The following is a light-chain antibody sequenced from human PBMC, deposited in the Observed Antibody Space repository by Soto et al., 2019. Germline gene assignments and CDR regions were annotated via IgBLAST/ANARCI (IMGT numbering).Light chain of an antibody. CDR2: SAS. V-gene: IGKV1-27*01. J-gene: IGKJ5*01. CDR1: QDIGIY. CDR3: QRYNSVPVP. Sequence: IQMTQSPSSLSASVGDRVTITCRASQDIGIYLAWYQQRPGTVPKLLIYSASTLQSGFPSRFSGSGSGTDFTLTISSLQPEDVATDYCQRYNSVPVPFGQGTRLEIK.